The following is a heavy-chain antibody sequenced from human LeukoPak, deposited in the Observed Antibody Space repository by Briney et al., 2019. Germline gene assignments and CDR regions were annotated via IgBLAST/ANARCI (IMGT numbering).Heavy chain of an antibody. D-gene: IGHD5-18*01. Sequence: ASVKVSCKASGYTFTSYGISWVRQAPGQGLEWMGWISAYNGNTNYAQKLQGRVTMTTGTSTSTAYMELRSLRSDDTAVYYCARDSDRGYSYGNDYWGQGTLVTVSS. CDR2: ISAYNGNT. CDR3: ARDSDRGYSYGNDY. CDR1: GYTFTSYG. J-gene: IGHJ4*02. V-gene: IGHV1-18*01.